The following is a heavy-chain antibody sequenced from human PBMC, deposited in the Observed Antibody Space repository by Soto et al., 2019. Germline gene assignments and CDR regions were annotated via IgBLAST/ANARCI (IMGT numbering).Heavy chain of an antibody. Sequence: QVQLVESGGGVVQPGRSLRLSCAASGFTFSSYGMHWVRQAPGKGLEWVAVISYDGSNKYYADSVKGRFTISRDNSKNTLYLQMNSLRAEDTAVYYCAKDPPKDLLEPHVYWGQGTLVTVSS. V-gene: IGHV3-30*18. J-gene: IGHJ4*02. CDR3: AKDPPKDLLEPHVY. D-gene: IGHD3-3*01. CDR2: ISYDGSNK. CDR1: GFTFSSYG.